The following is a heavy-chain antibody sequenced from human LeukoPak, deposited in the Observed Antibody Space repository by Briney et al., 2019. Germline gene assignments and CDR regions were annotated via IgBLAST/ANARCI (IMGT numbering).Heavy chain of an antibody. CDR1: GGSFSGYY. Sequence: SETLSLTCAVYGGSFSGYYWSWIRQPPGKGLEWIGEINHSGSTNYNPSLKSRVTISVDTSKNQFSLKLSSVTAADTAVYYCARGGDYGDEDVWGQGTTVTVSS. V-gene: IGHV4-34*01. J-gene: IGHJ6*02. CDR2: INHSGST. CDR3: ARGGDYGDEDV. D-gene: IGHD4-17*01.